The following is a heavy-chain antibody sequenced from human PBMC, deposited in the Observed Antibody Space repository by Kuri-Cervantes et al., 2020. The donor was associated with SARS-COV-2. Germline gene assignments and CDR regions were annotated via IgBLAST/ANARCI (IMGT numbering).Heavy chain of an antibody. D-gene: IGHD2-21*01. CDR3: ARDTCGGDCYHGSLLDY. CDR2: ISGSGGST. V-gene: IGHV3-23*01. Sequence: GGSLRLSCAASGFTFSSYAMSWVRQAPGKGLEWVSAISGSGGSTYYADSVKGRFTISRDNSKNTLYLQMNSLRAEDTAVYYCARDTCGGDCYHGSLLDYWGQGTLVTVSS. J-gene: IGHJ4*02. CDR1: GFTFSSYA.